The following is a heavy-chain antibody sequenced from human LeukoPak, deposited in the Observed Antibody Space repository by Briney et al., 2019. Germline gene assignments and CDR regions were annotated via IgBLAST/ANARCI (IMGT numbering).Heavy chain of an antibody. CDR3: AGEYYDFWSGYPLPGPYYMDV. Sequence: SETLSLTCAVYGGSPSSYYWSWIRQPAGKGLEWIGRIYTSGSTNYNPSLKSRVTISVDKSKNQFSLKLSSVTAADTAVYYCAGEYYDFWSGYPLPGPYYMDVWGKGTTVTVSS. V-gene: IGHV4-4*07. J-gene: IGHJ6*03. D-gene: IGHD3-3*01. CDR1: GGSPSSYY. CDR2: IYTSGST.